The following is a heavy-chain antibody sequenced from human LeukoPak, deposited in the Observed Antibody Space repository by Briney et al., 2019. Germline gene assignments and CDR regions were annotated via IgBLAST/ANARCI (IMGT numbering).Heavy chain of an antibody. CDR1: GYTFTSYG. J-gene: IGHJ3*02. D-gene: IGHD2-2*01. CDR2: ISAYNGNT. CDR3: ARYCSSTSCYVESAFDI. Sequence: ASVKVSCKASGYTFTSYGISWVRQAPGQGLEWMGWISAYNGNTNYAQKLQGRVTMTTDTSTSTAYMELRSLRSDDTAVYYCARYCSSTSCYVESAFDIWGQGTMVTVSS. V-gene: IGHV1-18*01.